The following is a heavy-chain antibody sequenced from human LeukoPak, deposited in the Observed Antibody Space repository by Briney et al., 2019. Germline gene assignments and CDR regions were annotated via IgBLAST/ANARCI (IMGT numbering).Heavy chain of an antibody. D-gene: IGHD3-22*01. CDR1: GGSISSNSYF. CDR3: AREIPGADYYDSSGCLDI. Sequence: PSETLSLTCTVSGGSISSNSYFWGWIRQPPGKGLEWIGTIYYSGSTYHNPSLRSRVTISVDKSKNQFSLKLSSVTAADTAVYYCAREIPGADYYDSSGCLDIWGQGTMVTVSS. J-gene: IGHJ3*02. CDR2: IYYSGST. V-gene: IGHV4-39*07.